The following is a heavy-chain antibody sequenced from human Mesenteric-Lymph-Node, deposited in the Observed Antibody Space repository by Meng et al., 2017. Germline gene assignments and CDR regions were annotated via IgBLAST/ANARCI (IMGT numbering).Heavy chain of an antibody. J-gene: IGHJ6*02. D-gene: IGHD5/OR15-5a*01. CDR1: GFTFSSFE. CDR3: ATRDRNYYYYGMDV. CDR2: ISRSGDTI. Sequence: GESLKISCAASGFTFSSFEMNWVRQAPGKGLEWVSYISRSGDTIFYADSVNGRFTVSRDNAKNSLYLQMNSLRAEDTAVYYCATRDRNYYYYGMDVWGQGTTVTVSS. V-gene: IGHV3-48*03.